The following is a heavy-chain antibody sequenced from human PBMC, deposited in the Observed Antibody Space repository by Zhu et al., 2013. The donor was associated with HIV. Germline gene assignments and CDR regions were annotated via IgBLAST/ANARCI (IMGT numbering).Heavy chain of an antibody. Sequence: QVQLVQSGAEVKKPGSSVKVSCKASGGSLSIYAISWVRQAPGQGLEWMGGIIPIFGTTNYAQKFQGRVTITADESTSTAYMELSSLRSEDTAVYHCAREHIAAAGKWGLWCDYWGQGTLVTVSS. CDR2: IIPIFGTT. CDR3: AREHIAAAGKWGLWCDY. CDR1: GGSLSIYA. D-gene: IGHD6-13*01. V-gene: IGHV1-69*01. J-gene: IGHJ4*02.